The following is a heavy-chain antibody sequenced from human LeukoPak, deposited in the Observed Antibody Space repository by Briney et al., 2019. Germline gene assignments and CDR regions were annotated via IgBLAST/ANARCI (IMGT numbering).Heavy chain of an antibody. CDR2: INHSGNT. V-gene: IGHV4-34*01. J-gene: IGHJ2*01. CDR1: GGSFSGYY. Sequence: SETLSLTCAVYGGSFSGYYWSWIRQPPGKGLEWIGEINHSGNTNYNPSLKSRVTISVDTSKNQFSLKLSSVTAADTAVYYCARNKSGYSSSSWYFDLWGRGTLVTVSS. CDR3: ARNKSGYSSSSWYFDL. D-gene: IGHD6-13*01.